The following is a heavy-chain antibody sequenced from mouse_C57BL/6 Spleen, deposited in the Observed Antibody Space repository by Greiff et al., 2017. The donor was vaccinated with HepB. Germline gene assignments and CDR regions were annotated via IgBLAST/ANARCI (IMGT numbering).Heavy chain of an antibody. CDR3: ARHYGYYFDY. CDR2: IYPSDSET. Sequence: VQLQQPGAELVRPGSSVKLSCKASGYTFTSYWMDWVKQRPGQGLEWIGNIYPSDSETHYNQKFKDKATLTVDKSSSTAYMQLSSLTSEDSAVYYCARHYGYYFDYWGQGTTLTVSS. D-gene: IGHD1-1*01. V-gene: IGHV1-61*01. CDR1: GYTFTSYW. J-gene: IGHJ2*01.